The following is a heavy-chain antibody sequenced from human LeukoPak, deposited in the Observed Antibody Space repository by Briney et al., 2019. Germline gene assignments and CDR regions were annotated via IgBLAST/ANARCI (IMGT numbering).Heavy chain of an antibody. CDR3: ARDLGYSSSWYSSRWFDP. V-gene: IGHV4-4*07. J-gene: IGHJ5*02. CDR2: IYTSGGT. Sequence: PSETLSLTCTVSGGSISSYYWSWIRQPAGKGLEWIGRIYTSGGTNYNPSLKSRVTMSVDTSKNQFSLKLSSVTAADTAVYYCARDLGYSSSWYSSRWFDPWGQGTLVTVSS. D-gene: IGHD6-13*01. CDR1: GGSISSYY.